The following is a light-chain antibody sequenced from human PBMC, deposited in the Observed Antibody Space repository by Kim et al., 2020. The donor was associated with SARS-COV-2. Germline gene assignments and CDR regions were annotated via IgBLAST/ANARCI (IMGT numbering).Light chain of an antibody. CDR1: QRGTNH. CDR2: GAS. Sequence: SPGGRGARSCGAGQRGTNHLAWYRQKRGQAPGLRIYGASARASGIPARFSGSGSGTGFALTLSSRQSEDYAVDYCQQYNVWPPAYTFGQGTKLEI. J-gene: IGKJ2*01. CDR3: QQYNVWPPAYT. V-gene: IGKV3-15*01.